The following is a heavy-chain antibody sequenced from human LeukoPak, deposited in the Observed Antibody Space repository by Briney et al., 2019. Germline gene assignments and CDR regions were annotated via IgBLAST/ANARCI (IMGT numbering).Heavy chain of an antibody. CDR3: ARDGSRYSYGLDAFDI. Sequence: ASVKVSCKASGYTFTSYGISWVRQAPGQGLEWMGWISAYNGNTNYAQKLQGRVTMTTDTSTSTAYMELRSLRSDDTAVYYCARDGSRYSYGLDAFDIWGQGTMVTVSS. CDR2: ISAYNGNT. D-gene: IGHD5-18*01. V-gene: IGHV1-18*01. J-gene: IGHJ3*02. CDR1: GYTFTSYG.